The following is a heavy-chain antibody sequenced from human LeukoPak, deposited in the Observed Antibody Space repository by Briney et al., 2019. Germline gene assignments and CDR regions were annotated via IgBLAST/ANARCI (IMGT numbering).Heavy chain of an antibody. CDR1: GYTLTELS. V-gene: IGHV1-24*01. J-gene: IGHJ4*02. Sequence: ASVKGSCKVSGYTLTELSMHWVRQAPGKGLEWMGGFDPEDGETIYAQKFQGRVTMTEDTSTDTAYMELSSLRSEDTAVYYCATDRPWDTAMARPYYFDYWGQGTLVTVSS. CDR2: FDPEDGET. CDR3: ATDRPWDTAMARPYYFDY. D-gene: IGHD5-18*01.